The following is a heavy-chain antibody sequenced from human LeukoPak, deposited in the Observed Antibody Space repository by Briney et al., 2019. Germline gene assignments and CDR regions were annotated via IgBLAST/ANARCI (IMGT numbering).Heavy chain of an antibody. D-gene: IGHD3-22*01. CDR1: GFTFSSYW. Sequence: SGGSLRLSCAASGFTFSSYWMHWVRQAPGKGLVWVSRINSDGSSTSYADSVKGRFTISRDNAKNTLYLQMNCLRAEDTAVYYCAREADYDSSGYPLDYWGQGTLVTVSS. J-gene: IGHJ4*02. V-gene: IGHV3-74*01. CDR2: INSDGSST. CDR3: AREADYDSSGYPLDY.